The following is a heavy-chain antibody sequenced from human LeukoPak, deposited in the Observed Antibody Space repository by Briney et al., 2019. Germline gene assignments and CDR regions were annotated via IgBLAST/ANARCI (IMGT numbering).Heavy chain of an antibody. CDR3: ARGVDMAAAGRQIDY. V-gene: IGHV1-46*01. D-gene: IGHD6-13*01. Sequence: GASVNVSCKASGYTFISHYMHWVRQAPGQGLEWMGIINPSGGSTSYAQKFQGRVTMTRDTSTSTVYMELSSLRSEDTAVYYCARGVDMAAAGRQIDYWGQGTLVTVSS. J-gene: IGHJ4*02. CDR1: GYTFISHY. CDR2: INPSGGST.